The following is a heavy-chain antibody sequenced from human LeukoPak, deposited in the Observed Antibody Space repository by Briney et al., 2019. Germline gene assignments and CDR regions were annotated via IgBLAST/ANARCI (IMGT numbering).Heavy chain of an antibody. D-gene: IGHD6-13*01. J-gene: IGHJ6*03. CDR2: INTNTGNP. Sequence: WASVKVSCKASGYTFTSYAMNWVRQAPGQGLEWMGWINTNTGNPTYAQGFTGRFVFSLDTPVSTAYLQISSLKAEDTAVYYCARDQSSSWSHYYYTDVWGKGTTVTVSS. CDR1: GYTFTSYA. V-gene: IGHV7-4-1*02. CDR3: ARDQSSSWSHYYYTDV.